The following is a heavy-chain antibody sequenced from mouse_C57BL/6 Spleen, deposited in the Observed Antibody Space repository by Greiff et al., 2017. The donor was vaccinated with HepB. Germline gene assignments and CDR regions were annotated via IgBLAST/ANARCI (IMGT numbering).Heavy chain of an antibody. Sequence: QVTLKVCGPGILQSSQTLSLTCSFSGFSLSTSGMGVSWIRQPSGKGLEWLAHIYWDDDKRYNPSLKSRLTISKDTSRNQVFLKITSVDTADTATYYCARSGGPYAMDYWGQGTSVTVSS. V-gene: IGHV8-12*01. CDR2: IYWDDDK. CDR1: GFSLSTSGMG. CDR3: ARSGGPYAMDY. J-gene: IGHJ4*01.